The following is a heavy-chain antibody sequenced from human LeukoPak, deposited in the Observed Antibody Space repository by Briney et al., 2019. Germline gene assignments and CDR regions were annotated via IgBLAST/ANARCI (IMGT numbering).Heavy chain of an antibody. D-gene: IGHD2-2*02. J-gene: IGHJ3*02. Sequence: GESLKISCKGSGYSFTSYWIGWVRQMPGKGLECMGIIYPGDSDTRYSPSFQGQVTISADKSISTAYLQWSSLKASDTAMYYCARKNEYQLLYDAFDIWGQGTMVTVSS. CDR3: ARKNEYQLLYDAFDI. CDR1: GYSFTSYW. CDR2: IYPGDSDT. V-gene: IGHV5-51*01.